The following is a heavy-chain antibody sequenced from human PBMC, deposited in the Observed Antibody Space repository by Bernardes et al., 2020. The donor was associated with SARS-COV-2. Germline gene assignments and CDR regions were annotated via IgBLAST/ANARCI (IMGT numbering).Heavy chain of an antibody. Sequence: GGSLRLSCAASGFTFSRYWMSWLRQAPGKGLEWVANISQDGSQRNYVDSVRGRFTISRDNAANSLFLQLNSLRDEDTAIYYCAQHPSSSFDNCGQGTLVTVSS. J-gene: IGHJ4*02. CDR1: GFTFSRYW. CDR3: AQHPSSSFDN. V-gene: IGHV3-7*02. CDR2: ISQDGSQR. D-gene: IGHD6-13*01.